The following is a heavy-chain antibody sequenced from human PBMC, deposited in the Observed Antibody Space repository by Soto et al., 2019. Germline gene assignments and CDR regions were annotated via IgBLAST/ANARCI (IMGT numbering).Heavy chain of an antibody. CDR2: IRVYNGNT. CDR3: ARDLLPMDV. CDR1: GYTFTRYG. J-gene: IGHJ6*02. V-gene: IGHV1-18*01. Sequence: QVQLVQSGAEVKKPGASVKVSCKASGYTFTRYGISWVRQAPGQGLEWMGWIRVYNGNTNYAQKLQGRVTMTTDTYTSTAYMELRRLRSDDTAVYYCARDLLPMDVWGQGTTVTVSS.